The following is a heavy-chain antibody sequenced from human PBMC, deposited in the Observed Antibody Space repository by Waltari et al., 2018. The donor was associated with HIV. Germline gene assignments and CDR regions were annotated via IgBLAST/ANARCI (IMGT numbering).Heavy chain of an antibody. D-gene: IGHD2-2*01. V-gene: IGHV4-34*01. Sequence: QVQLQQWGAGLLKPSETLSLTCAVYGGSFSGYYWSWIRQPPGKGLEWIVEINTSGSTNYNPSLKSRVTISVDTSKNQFSLKLSSVTAADTAVYYCARGVYCSSTSCYPQVVGFDPWGQGTLVTVSS. CDR1: GGSFSGYY. CDR3: ARGVYCSSTSCYPQVVGFDP. J-gene: IGHJ5*02. CDR2: INTSGST.